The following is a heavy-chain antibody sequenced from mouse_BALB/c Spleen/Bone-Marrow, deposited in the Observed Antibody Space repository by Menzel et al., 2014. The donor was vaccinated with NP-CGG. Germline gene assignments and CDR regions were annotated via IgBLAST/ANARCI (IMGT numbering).Heavy chain of an antibody. Sequence: EVHLVESVGGLVQPGESLKLSCESNEYEFPSHDMSWVRKTPEKRLELVAAIDSDGGITNYPDTMERRFTISRDNTKKTLYLQMSSLRSEDTALYYCARHGFYYAMDYWGQGTSVTVSS. CDR1: EYEFPSHD. J-gene: IGHJ4*01. CDR3: ARHGFYYAMDY. V-gene: IGHV5-2*01. CDR2: IDSDGGIT.